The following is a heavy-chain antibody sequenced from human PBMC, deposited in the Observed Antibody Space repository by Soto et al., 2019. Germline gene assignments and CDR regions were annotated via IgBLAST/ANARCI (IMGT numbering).Heavy chain of an antibody. D-gene: IGHD6-6*01. J-gene: IGHJ4*02. Sequence: SETLSLTCSLYGGSLSGYYWSWIRQPPGKGLEWIGEISPSGTTNYSPSLKSRVSISVDTSKNQFSLNLTSLTAADTAVYYCARAPKVSGSAQTRPDFWGQGSLVTVSS. CDR3: ARAPKVSGSAQTRPDF. CDR1: GGSLSGYY. CDR2: ISPSGTT. V-gene: IGHV4-34*01.